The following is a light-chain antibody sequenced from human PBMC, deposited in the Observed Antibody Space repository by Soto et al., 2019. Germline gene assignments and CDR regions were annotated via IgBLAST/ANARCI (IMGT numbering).Light chain of an antibody. Sequence: QSVLPQPPSASGTPGQRVIISCSGSDSNVGTFSVNWYQQVPGAAPKLLIYTNNRRPAGVPDRFSGSKSVTSASLAISGLRSEDEADYYCAAWGNRLEGYVFGSGTKVTVL. CDR2: TNN. J-gene: IGLJ1*01. CDR3: AAWGNRLEGYV. V-gene: IGLV1-44*01. CDR1: DSNVGTFS.